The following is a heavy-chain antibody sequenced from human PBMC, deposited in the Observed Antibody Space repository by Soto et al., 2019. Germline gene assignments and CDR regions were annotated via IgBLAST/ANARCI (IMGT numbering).Heavy chain of an antibody. CDR2: VYYTETT. CDR3: ARQRVLSTNQFITSFDP. Sequence: SETLSLTCSLSGGSINSSDHFWGWIRQTPGKGLEWIGSVYYTETTYYNPSLKSPVTISVETSRNTFSLKVNSVTAADTGIYYCARQRVLSTNQFITSFDPWGQRTLVTVSS. CDR1: GGSINSSDHF. D-gene: IGHD1-1*01. V-gene: IGHV4-39*01. J-gene: IGHJ5*02.